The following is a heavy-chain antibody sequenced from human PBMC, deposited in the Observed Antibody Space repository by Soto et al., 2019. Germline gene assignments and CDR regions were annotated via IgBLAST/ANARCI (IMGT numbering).Heavy chain of an antibody. CDR3: AQGGVRMDV. CDR1: GGSISSSNW. V-gene: IGHV4-4*02. D-gene: IGHD3-16*01. J-gene: IGHJ6*02. CDR2: IYYSGST. Sequence: PSETLSLTCAVSGGSISSSNWWSWVRQPPGKGLEWIGYIYYSGSTNYNPSLKSRVTISVDTSNNQFSLKLSSVTAADTAVYYCAQGGVRMDVWGQGTTVTVSS.